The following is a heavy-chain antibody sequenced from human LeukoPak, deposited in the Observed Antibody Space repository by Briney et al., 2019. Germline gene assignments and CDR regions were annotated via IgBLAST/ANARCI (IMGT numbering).Heavy chain of an antibody. Sequence: PSGTLPLTCAVSGGSISSSNWWSWVRQPPGKGLEWIGEIYHSGSTNYNPSLKSLVTISVDKSKNQFSLKLSSVTAADTAVYYCARGSLGYSYGHWGQGTLVTVSS. V-gene: IGHV4-4*02. J-gene: IGHJ4*02. CDR1: GGSISSSNW. D-gene: IGHD5-18*01. CDR2: IYHSGST. CDR3: ARGSLGYSYGH.